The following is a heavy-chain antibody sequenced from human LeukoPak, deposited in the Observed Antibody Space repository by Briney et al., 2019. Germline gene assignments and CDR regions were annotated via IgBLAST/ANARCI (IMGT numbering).Heavy chain of an antibody. V-gene: IGHV4-4*07. CDR1: GGSISSYY. CDR3: ARDQHYPYCSSTSCYSVGDY. D-gene: IGHD2-2*01. J-gene: IGHJ4*02. CDR2: IYTSGST. Sequence: PSETLSLTCTVSGGSISSYYWSWIRQPAGKGLEWIGRIYTSGSTNHNPSLKSRVTMSVDTSKNQFSLKLSSVTAADTAVYYCARDQHYPYCSSTSCYSVGDYWGQGTLVTVSS.